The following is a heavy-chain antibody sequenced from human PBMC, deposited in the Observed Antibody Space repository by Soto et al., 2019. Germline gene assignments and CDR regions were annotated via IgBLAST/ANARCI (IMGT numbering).Heavy chain of an antibody. CDR1: GYTFTSYG. J-gene: IGHJ3*02. D-gene: IGHD3-22*01. V-gene: IGHV1-18*01. Sequence: ASVKVSCKASGYTFTSYGISWVRQAPGQGLEWMGWISAYNGNTNYAQKLQGRVTITTDTSTNTAYMELRSLRSEDTAVYYCAKGIRDPQYYSEQSDYYDAFDIWGQGTMVTVSS. CDR3: AKGIRDPQYYSEQSDYYDAFDI. CDR2: ISAYNGNT.